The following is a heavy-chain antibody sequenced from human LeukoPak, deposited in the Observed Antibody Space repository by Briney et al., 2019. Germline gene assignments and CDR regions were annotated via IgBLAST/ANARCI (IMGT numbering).Heavy chain of an antibody. D-gene: IGHD5-18*01. CDR1: GFTFTSYA. CDR3: AKRGVDTAMRGYFDY. V-gene: IGHV3-23*01. J-gene: IGHJ4*02. Sequence: GGSLRLSCVASGFTFTSYAMSWVRQAPGKGLEWISAISADGRSTYHADSVKGRFTISRDNSKNTLYLQMNSLRAEDTAVYYCAKRGVDTAMRGYFDYWGQGTLVTVSS. CDR2: ISADGRST.